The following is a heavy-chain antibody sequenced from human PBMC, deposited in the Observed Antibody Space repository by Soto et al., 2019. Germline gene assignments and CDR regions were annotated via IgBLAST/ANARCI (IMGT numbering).Heavy chain of an antibody. CDR1: GYTFTGYY. CDR2: INPNIGTT. V-gene: IGHV1-2*04. Sequence: ASVKVSCKASGYTFTGYYMHWVRQAPGQGLEWMGWINPNIGTTNYAQKFQGWVTITRDESTSTAYMELSSLRSEDTAVYYCARDDYDFWSGYSVYGMDVWGQGTTVTVSS. J-gene: IGHJ6*02. D-gene: IGHD3-3*01. CDR3: ARDDYDFWSGYSVYGMDV.